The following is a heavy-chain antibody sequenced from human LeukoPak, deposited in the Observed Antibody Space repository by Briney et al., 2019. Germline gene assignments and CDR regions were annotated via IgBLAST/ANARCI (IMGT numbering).Heavy chain of an antibody. Sequence: SRTLSLTCAVSGDSVSTARNAWYWMRQCPWRGLEGRGGTDYNAKWYTDYAVSVSGRTTLNPDTSRKQFSLQLSFVPPEHTDVYYCLSLNWSRTAFDVRGQGIMVTVSS. CDR2: TDYNAKWYT. J-gene: IGHJ3*01. V-gene: IGHV6-1*01. D-gene: IGHD1-1*01. CDR1: GDSVSTARNA. CDR3: LSLNWSRTAFDV.